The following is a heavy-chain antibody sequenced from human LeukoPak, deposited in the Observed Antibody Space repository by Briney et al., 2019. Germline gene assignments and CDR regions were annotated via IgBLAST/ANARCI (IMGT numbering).Heavy chain of an antibody. CDR1: GFTFSSNA. D-gene: IGHD4-23*01. Sequence: GGSLRLSCAASGFTFSSNAMSWVRQAPGEGLEWVSAISSRSDGIYYPDPVKDRLTISRDNAKNTLYLQMNSLRAEDTAIYYCSKEAYGGMSAFFDDWGQRTLVTAPS. CDR3: SKEAYGGMSAFFDD. J-gene: IGHJ4*02. CDR2: ISSRSDGI. V-gene: IGHV3-23*01.